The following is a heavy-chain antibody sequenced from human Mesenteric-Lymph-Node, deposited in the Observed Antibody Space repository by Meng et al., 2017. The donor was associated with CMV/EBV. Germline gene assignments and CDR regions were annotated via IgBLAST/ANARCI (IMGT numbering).Heavy chain of an antibody. J-gene: IGHJ4*02. CDR3: ARAFDTNGYYRYFDY. CDR1: GFTFSTYW. Sequence: GGSLRLSCAASGFTFSTYWMSWVRQAPGKGLEWVANINHDGSEKRYVDSVRGRFTISRDNAKNSLYLQVNSLRAEDTAVYYCARAFDTNGYYRYFDYWGQGTLVTVSS. V-gene: IGHV3-7*01. D-gene: IGHD3-22*01. CDR2: INHDGSEK.